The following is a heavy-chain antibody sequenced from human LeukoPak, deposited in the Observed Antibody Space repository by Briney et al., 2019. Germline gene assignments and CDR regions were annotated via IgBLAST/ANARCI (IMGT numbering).Heavy chain of an antibody. V-gene: IGHV4-30-2*01. D-gene: IGHD3-16*01. CDR1: GGSISSGGYY. J-gene: IGHJ3*02. CDR2: IYHSGST. CDR3: ARGKILRLGELDAFDI. Sequence: PSETLSLTCTVSGGSISSGGYYWSCIRQPPGKGLECIGYIYHSGSTYYNPSLKSRVTISVDKSKNQFSLKLSSVTAADTAVYYCARGKILRLGELDAFDIWGQGTMVTVSS.